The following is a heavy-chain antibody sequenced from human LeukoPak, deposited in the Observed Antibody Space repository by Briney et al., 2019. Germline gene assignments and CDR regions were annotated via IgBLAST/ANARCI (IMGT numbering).Heavy chain of an antibody. CDR2: ISYDGSNK. Sequence: PGTSLRLSCAASGFTFSSYGMHWVRQAPGKGLEWVAVISYDGSNKYYADSVKGRFTISRDNAKNSLYLQMNSLRAEDTAVYYCARDLYYGSGSPTADYWGQGTLVTVSS. CDR1: GFTFSSYG. V-gene: IGHV3-33*05. J-gene: IGHJ4*02. CDR3: ARDLYYGSGSPTADY. D-gene: IGHD3-10*01.